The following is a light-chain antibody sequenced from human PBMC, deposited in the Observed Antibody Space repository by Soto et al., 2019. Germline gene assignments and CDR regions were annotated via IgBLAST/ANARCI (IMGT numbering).Light chain of an antibody. CDR3: QHVYSFPHT. J-gene: IGKJ2*01. V-gene: IGKV3-20*01. Sequence: EIVLTQSPGTLSLSPGERATLSCRASQSVSSSYLAWYQQKPGQAPRLLIYRTSNRATGIPDRFSGSGSGTDFTLTINSLQPEDFATYPCQHVYSFPHTFGPGTKVEV. CDR2: RTS. CDR1: QSVSSSY.